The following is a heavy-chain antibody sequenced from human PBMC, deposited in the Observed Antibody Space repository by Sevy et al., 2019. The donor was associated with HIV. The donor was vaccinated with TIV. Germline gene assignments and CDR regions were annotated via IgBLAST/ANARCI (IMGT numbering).Heavy chain of an antibody. D-gene: IGHD2-21*01. V-gene: IGHV4-39*01. CDR3: ARQGGIVDRSFDS. J-gene: IGHJ4*02. CDR2: ISYSGST. CDR1: GGSIDSSSYE. Sequence: SETLSLTCTVSGGSIDSSSYEWGWIRQPPGKGLEWIGTISYSGSTHYTPSLRSRVTISVDTSQDQFSLMLRSVTATDTAVYYCARQGGIVDRSFDSWGQGTLVTVSS.